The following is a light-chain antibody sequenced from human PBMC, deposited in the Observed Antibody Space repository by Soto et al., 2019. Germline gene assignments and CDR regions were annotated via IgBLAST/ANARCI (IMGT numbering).Light chain of an antibody. CDR3: QQYNSYPWT. J-gene: IGKJ1*01. Sequence: DIQMTQSPSTLSASVGDRVTITCRASQSISSWLAWYQQKPGKAPKLLIYKASSLESGVPSRISGSRSATEFSSTISSLQSDEFATYYCQQYNSYPWTFGQGTKVEIK. CDR2: KAS. V-gene: IGKV1-5*03. CDR1: QSISSW.